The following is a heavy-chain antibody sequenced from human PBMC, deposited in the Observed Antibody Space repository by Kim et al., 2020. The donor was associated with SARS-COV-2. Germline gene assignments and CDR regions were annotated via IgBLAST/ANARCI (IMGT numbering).Heavy chain of an antibody. V-gene: IGHV4-31*02. D-gene: IGHD3-10*01. J-gene: IGHJ4*02. Sequence: YNPSHKSRVNIPVDTSKNEFPLKLSSVTAADTAVYYCASYHYGSGYYFDYWGQGTLVTVSS. CDR3: ASYHYGSGYYFDY.